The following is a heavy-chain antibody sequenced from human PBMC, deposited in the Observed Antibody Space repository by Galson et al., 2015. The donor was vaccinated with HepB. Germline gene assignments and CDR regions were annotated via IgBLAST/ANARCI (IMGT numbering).Heavy chain of an antibody. J-gene: IGHJ6*03. CDR2: IKQDGNEK. D-gene: IGHD3-3*01. V-gene: IGHV3-7*01. CDR1: GFPFSNFW. CDR3: ARRADFWSGYFGYYYHYMDV. Sequence: SLRLSCAVSGFPFSNFWMTWVGQAPGKGLEWLANIKQDGNEKYYVDAVRGRFTISRDNAKNSLYLQMNSLRVEDTAVYYCARRADFWSGYFGYYYHYMDVWCKGTTVTVSS.